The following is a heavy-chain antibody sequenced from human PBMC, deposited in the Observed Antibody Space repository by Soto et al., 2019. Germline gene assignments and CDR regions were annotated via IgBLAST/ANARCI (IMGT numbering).Heavy chain of an antibody. V-gene: IGHV3-11*01. CDR1: GFTFSDYY. J-gene: IGHJ6*02. CDR2: ISSSGSTI. Sequence: KAGGSLRLSCAASGFTFSDYYMSWIRQAPGKGLEWVSYISSSGSTIYYADSVKGRFTISRDNAKNSLYLQMNSLRAEDTAVYYCARDHSALYYSSSYYYYYGMDVWGQGTTVTVSS. D-gene: IGHD6-6*01. CDR3: ARDHSALYYSSSYYYYYGMDV.